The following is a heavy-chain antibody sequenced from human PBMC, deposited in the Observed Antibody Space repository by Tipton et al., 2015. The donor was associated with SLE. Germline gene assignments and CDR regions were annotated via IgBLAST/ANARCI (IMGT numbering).Heavy chain of an antibody. V-gene: IGHV4-39*07. CDR3: ARGEGWINVLPYYFDS. D-gene: IGHD3-10*01. J-gene: IGHJ4*02. CDR1: GDSITSDIYY. CDR2: VYDSGTT. Sequence: TLSLTCFVSGDSITSDIYYWGWIRQPPGKGLEWIGSVYDSGTTHYNPSLKSRVTISVDTSKNQFSLKLSSVTAADTAMYYCARGEGWINVLPYYFDSWGQGTLVTVAS.